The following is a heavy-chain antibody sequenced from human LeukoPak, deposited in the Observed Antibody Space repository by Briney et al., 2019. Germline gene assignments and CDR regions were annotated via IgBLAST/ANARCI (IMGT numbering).Heavy chain of an antibody. CDR2: IYYSGST. J-gene: IGHJ4*02. CDR3: ARDDVTGVYFDY. V-gene: IGHV4-59*01. Sequence: SETLSLTCTVSGGSISSYYWSWLRQPPGKGLEWIGYIYYSGSTNYNPSLKSRVTISVDTSKNQFSLKLSSVTAADTAVYYCARDDVTGVYFDYWGQGTLVTVSS. D-gene: IGHD2-21*02. CDR1: GGSISSYY.